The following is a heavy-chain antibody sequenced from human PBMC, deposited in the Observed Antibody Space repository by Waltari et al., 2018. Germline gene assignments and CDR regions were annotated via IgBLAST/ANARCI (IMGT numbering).Heavy chain of an antibody. Sequence: QVQLQESGPGLVKPSETLSLTCTVSGGSISRYYWSWIRQPPGKGLEWIGYIYYSGSTNYNPSLKSRVTISVDTSKNQFSLKLSSVTAADTAVYYCARGDLSWLFFDYWGQGTLVTVSS. CDR2: IYYSGST. J-gene: IGHJ4*02. V-gene: IGHV4-59*01. CDR3: ARGDLSWLFFDY. CDR1: GGSISRYY. D-gene: IGHD2-21*02.